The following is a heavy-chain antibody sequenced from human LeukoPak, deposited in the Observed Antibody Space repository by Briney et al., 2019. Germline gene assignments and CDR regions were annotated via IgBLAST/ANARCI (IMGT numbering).Heavy chain of an antibody. D-gene: IGHD6-6*01. J-gene: IGHJ3*02. V-gene: IGHV4-4*07. CDR3: ARDSSSSGSAFDI. CDR1: GGSFSGYY. CDR2: IYTGGST. Sequence: SETLSLTCAVYGGSFSGYYWSWIRQPAGKGLEWIGRIYTGGSTNYNPSLKSRVTMSVDTPKNQFPLKLSSVTAADTAVYYCARDSSSSGSAFDIWGQGTMVTVSS.